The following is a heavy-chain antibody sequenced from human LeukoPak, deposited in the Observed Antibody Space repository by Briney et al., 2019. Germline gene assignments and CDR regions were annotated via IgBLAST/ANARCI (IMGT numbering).Heavy chain of an antibody. D-gene: IGHD6-6*01. CDR2: ISYDGSNK. CDR3: ARADSSIAARLSRSSIFNYYYYMDV. Sequence: GGSLRLSCAASGFTFSSYAMHGVRQAPGKGLEWVAVISYDGSNKYYADSVKGRFTISRDNSKNTLYLQMNSLRAEDTAVYYCARADSSIAARLSRSSIFNYYYYMDVWGKGTTVTVSS. V-gene: IGHV3-30*04. J-gene: IGHJ6*03. CDR1: GFTFSSYA.